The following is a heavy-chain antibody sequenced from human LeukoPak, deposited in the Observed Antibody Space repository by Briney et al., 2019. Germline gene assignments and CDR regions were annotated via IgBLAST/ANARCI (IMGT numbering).Heavy chain of an antibody. V-gene: IGHV1-8*01. CDR1: GYTFTSYD. J-gene: IGHJ4*02. CDR2: MNPNSGNT. CDR3: ARYYDILTGYQG. Sequence: ASVKVSCKASGYTFTSYDINWVRQATGQGLEWMGWMNPNSGNTGYAQKFQGRVTMTRNTSISTAYMELGSLGSEDTAVYYCARYYDILTGYQGWGQGTLVTVSS. D-gene: IGHD3-9*01.